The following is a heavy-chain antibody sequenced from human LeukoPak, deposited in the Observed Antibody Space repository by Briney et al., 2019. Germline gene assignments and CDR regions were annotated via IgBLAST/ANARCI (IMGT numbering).Heavy chain of an antibody. CDR2: INPDSGGT. V-gene: IGHV1-2*02. CDR1: GYSFTGYY. D-gene: IGHD4-11*01. CDR3: ASGYSDYADYYNYYMDV. Sequence: ASVNVSCKASGYSFTGYYMHWVRQAPGQGLEWMGWINPDSGGTNYAQKFQGRVTMTRDTSITTAYMELSRLTSDDTAVYYCASGYSDYADYYNYYMDVWVKGTTVTVSS. J-gene: IGHJ6*03.